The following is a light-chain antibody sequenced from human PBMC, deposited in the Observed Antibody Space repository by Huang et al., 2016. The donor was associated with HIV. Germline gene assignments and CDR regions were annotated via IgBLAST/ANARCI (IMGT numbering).Light chain of an antibody. CDR2: EVS. V-gene: IGKV2D-29*01. Sequence: DIVMTQTPPSLSVTPGQPASISSKSSQSLLHSDGKTFLYCYLQKPGQPPQLLVYEVSNRFSEVPDRCSGSGSGTEFTLKISRVEAGDVGFYYCMQCVQLSYTFGQGTKLEIK. J-gene: IGKJ2*01. CDR1: QSLLHSDGKTF. CDR3: MQCVQLSYT.